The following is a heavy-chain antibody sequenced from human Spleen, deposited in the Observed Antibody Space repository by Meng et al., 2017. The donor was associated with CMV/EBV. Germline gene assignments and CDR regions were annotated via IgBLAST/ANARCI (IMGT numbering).Heavy chain of an antibody. CDR1: YY. Sequence: YYMHWVQQAPGKGLEWMGFVDSEDGETRYAERFQGRVTITADTSTGTAYMELSSLRSEDSAVYFCAMTYCTNDICYLGGYSAFDVWGQGTMVTVSS. CDR3: AMTYCTNDICYLGGYSAFDV. J-gene: IGHJ3*01. D-gene: IGHD2-8*01. CDR2: VDSEDGET. V-gene: IGHV1-69-2*01.